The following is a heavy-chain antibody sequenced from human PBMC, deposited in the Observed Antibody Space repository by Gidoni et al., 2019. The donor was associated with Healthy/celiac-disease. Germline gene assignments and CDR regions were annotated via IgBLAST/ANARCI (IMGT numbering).Heavy chain of an antibody. CDR1: GYTFPSYA. CDR3: ARVSTMIVVVTNGAFDI. CDR2: INAGNGNT. J-gene: IGHJ3*02. V-gene: IGHV1-3*01. Sequence: QVQLVQSGAEVKKPGASVKVSFQASGYTFPSYAMHWVRQAPGQRLEWMGWINAGNGNTKYSQKVQGRVTITRDTSASTAYMELSSLRSEDTAVYYCARVSTMIVVVTNGAFDIWGQGTMVTVSS. D-gene: IGHD3-22*01.